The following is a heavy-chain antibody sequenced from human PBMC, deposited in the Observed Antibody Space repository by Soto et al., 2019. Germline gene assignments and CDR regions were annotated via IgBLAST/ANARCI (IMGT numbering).Heavy chain of an antibody. CDR3: AAGLGVTMVRGVIPYYFDY. J-gene: IGHJ4*02. Sequence: VQVSCKASGYTFTGHYMQWVRKAPGQGLEWIGWIVVNSGNTNYAQKFQERVTITRDMSTSTAYMELSSLRSEDTAVYYCAAGLGVTMVRGVIPYYFDYWGQGTLVTVSS. D-gene: IGHD3-10*01. CDR1: GYTFTGHY. V-gene: IGHV1-58*02. CDR2: IVVNSGNT.